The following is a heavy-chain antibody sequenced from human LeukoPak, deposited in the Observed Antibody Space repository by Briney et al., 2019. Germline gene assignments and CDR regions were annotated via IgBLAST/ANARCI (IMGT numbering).Heavy chain of an antibody. CDR3: AELGITMIGGV. CDR2: INQDGSEK. Sequence: GGALRLSCAESGLTFSTYDMHWVGQARGKGVEGGGHINQDGSEKYYVDSVKGGFTISKDNAKNSLYLQMNSLRAEDTAVYYCAELGITMIGGVRGKGTTVTIAS. J-gene: IGHJ6*04. CDR1: GLTFSTYD. D-gene: IGHD3-10*02. V-gene: IGHV3-7*01.